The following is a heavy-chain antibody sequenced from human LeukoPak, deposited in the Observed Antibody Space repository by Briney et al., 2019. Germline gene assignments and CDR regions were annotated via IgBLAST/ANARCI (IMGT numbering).Heavy chain of an antibody. Sequence: GGSLRLSCAASGFTFSSYWMLWVRQAPGKELVWVSRISTDGSSTTYADSVKGRFTISRDNSNNAVYLQMNSLRSDDTAIYYCAKDGDFWSGYYTGIDTWGQGTLITVSP. J-gene: IGHJ4*02. CDR2: ISTDGSST. D-gene: IGHD3-3*01. V-gene: IGHV3-74*01. CDR1: GFTFSSYW. CDR3: AKDGDFWSGYYTGIDT.